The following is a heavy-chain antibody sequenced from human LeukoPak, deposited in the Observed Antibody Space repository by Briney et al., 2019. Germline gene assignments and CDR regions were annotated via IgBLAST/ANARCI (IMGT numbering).Heavy chain of an antibody. Sequence: GGSLRLSCAASGFTFSSYAMHWVRQAPGKGLEWVAVISYDGSNKYYADSVKGRFTISRDNSKNTLYLQMNSLRAEDTAVYYCAQTGYYDSSGYPKGNWFDPWGQGTLVTVSS. CDR2: ISYDGSNK. CDR1: GFTFSSYA. J-gene: IGHJ5*02. CDR3: AQTGYYDSSGYPKGNWFDP. D-gene: IGHD3-22*01. V-gene: IGHV3-30-3*01.